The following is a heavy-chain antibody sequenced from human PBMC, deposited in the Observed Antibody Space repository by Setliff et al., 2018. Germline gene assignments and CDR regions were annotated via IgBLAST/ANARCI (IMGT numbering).Heavy chain of an antibody. CDR1: GGSFSTYY. J-gene: IGHJ3*01. V-gene: IGHV4-34*01. Sequence: PSETLSLTCAVYGGSFSTYYWNWIRQPPGKGLEWIGEINHSGSTNYNPSLKSRVTISVDTSENQFSLKLRSVTAADTAVYYCASPRLSYYDNGAFPSDAFDLWGQGTMVTVSS. CDR3: ASPRLSYYDNGAFPSDAFDL. CDR2: INHSGST. D-gene: IGHD3-22*01.